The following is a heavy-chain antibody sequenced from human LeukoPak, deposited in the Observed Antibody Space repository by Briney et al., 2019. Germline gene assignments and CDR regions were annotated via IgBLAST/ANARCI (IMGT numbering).Heavy chain of an antibody. D-gene: IGHD6-13*01. CDR3: ATDVRSSPLGF. CDR2: IYSGGST. J-gene: IGHJ4*01. CDR1: GFRVTNDY. V-gene: IGHV3-66*01. Sequence: GGSLRLSCAVSGFRVTNDYMNWVRQAPGKGLEWVSIIYSGGSTYYADSVKGRFTISRDSSNNTLFLQMSNLRADDSGLYYCATDVRSSPLGFWGHGTLVTVSS.